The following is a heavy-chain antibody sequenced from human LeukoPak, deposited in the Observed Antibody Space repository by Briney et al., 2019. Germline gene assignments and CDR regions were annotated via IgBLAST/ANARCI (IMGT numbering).Heavy chain of an antibody. CDR1: GFTFSSYA. V-gene: IGHV3-23*01. CDR2: ISGSGATT. J-gene: IGHJ4*02. CDR3: AKGESSGWLRYLDF. D-gene: IGHD6-19*01. Sequence: AGGSLRLSCEASGFTFSSYAMSWVRQAPGEGLEWVSVISGSGATTYYADSVKGRFTISRDNSKNTLYLQMNSLRAEDTAVYYCAKGESSGWLRYLDFWGQGTLVTVSS.